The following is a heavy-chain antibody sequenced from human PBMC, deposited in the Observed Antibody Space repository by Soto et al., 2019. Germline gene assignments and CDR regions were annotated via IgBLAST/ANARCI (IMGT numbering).Heavy chain of an antibody. Sequence: SETLSLTCTVSGGSISSYYWSWIRQPPGKGLEWIGYIYYSGGTNYNPSLKSRVTISVDTSKNQFSLKLSSVTAADTAVYYCARTADEDTAMDNWGQGTLVTVS. CDR1: GGSISSYY. D-gene: IGHD5-18*01. CDR2: IYYSGGT. J-gene: IGHJ4*02. CDR3: ARTADEDTAMDN. V-gene: IGHV4-59*01.